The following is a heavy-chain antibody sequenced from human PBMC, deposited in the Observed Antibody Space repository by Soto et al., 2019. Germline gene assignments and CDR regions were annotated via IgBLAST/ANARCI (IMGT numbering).Heavy chain of an antibody. CDR2: ISYDGSNK. CDR3: ATDYYDSSGPVDP. V-gene: IGHV3-30*03. CDR1: GFTFSSYG. D-gene: IGHD3-22*01. J-gene: IGHJ5*02. Sequence: PGGSLRLSCAASGFTFSSYGMHWVRQAPGKGLEWVAVISYDGSNKYYADSVKGRFTISRGNSKNTLYLQMNSLRAEDTAVYYCATDYYDSSGPVDPWGQGTLVTVSS.